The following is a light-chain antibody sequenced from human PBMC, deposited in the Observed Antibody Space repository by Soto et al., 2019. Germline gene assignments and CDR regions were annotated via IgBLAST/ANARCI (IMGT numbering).Light chain of an antibody. CDR2: ATS. Sequence: EIVLTQSPSTLYLSPGERATLSCRAVQSLSSNIAWYQQRPGQAPRLLIYATSSRASDVPARFSGGGSGTEFTLTIASLQSEDFAIYYCQQYNHWPRMLSFGGGTKVDI. V-gene: IGKV3-15*01. CDR1: QSLSSN. CDR3: QQYNHWPRMLS. J-gene: IGKJ4*01.